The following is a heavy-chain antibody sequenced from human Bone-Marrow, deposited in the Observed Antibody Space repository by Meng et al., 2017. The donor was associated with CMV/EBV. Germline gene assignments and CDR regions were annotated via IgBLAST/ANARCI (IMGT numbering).Heavy chain of an antibody. D-gene: IGHD3-3*01. CDR1: GFTFSSYS. Sequence: GESLKISCAASGFTFSSYSMNWVRQAPGKGLEWVSSISSSSSYIYYADSVKGRFTISRDNAKNSLYLQMNSLRAEDTAVYYCARDIPSHHYDFWSCYYSPPYYYYGMDVWGQGTTVTVSS. V-gene: IGHV3-21*01. CDR3: ARDIPSHHYDFWSCYYSPPYYYYGMDV. J-gene: IGHJ6*02. CDR2: ISSSSSYI.